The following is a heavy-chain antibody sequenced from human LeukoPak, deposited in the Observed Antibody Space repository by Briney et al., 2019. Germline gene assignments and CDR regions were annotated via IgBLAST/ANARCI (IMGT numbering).Heavy chain of an antibody. D-gene: IGHD6-13*01. CDR2: IIPIFGTA. Sequence: SVKVSCKASGGTFNSYAISWVRQAPGQGLEWMGGIIPIFGTANYAQKFQGRVTITADESTSTAYMELSSLRSEDTAVYYCARDTVHTAAAGNYYYYGMDVWGQGTTVTVSS. CDR3: ARDTVHTAAAGNYYYYGMDV. CDR1: GGTFNSYA. V-gene: IGHV1-69*13. J-gene: IGHJ6*02.